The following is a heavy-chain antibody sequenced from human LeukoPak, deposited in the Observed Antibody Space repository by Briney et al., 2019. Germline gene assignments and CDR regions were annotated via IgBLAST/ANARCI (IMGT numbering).Heavy chain of an antibody. CDR3: ARDGPCGSTTELGHAFDI. CDR2: LWYEGGRI. J-gene: IGHJ3*02. Sequence: AASLLLSCAAAGFTFISSGMHWVCLAQAPGLGWVAVLWYEGGRIYYEGSVQGRFTIASDNSKNALYLQMNSLRAEDTAVDDCARDGPCGSTTELGHAFDIWGQGTMVTVSS. CDR1: GFTFISSG. D-gene: IGHD2-2*01. V-gene: IGHV3-33*01.